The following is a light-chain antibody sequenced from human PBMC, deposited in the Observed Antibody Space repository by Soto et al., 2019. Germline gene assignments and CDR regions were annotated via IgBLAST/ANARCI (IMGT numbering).Light chain of an antibody. CDR3: SSVTTSSTRV. J-gene: IGLJ3*02. Sequence: QSALTQPASVSGSPGQSITISCTGTINDVGADKYVSWYQQHPGKVPQLMIYDVSIRPSGVSNRFSGSKSGNTASLTISGPPAEDEADYYCSSVTTSSTRVFGAGTKLTVL. CDR1: INDVGADKY. V-gene: IGLV2-14*03. CDR2: DVS.